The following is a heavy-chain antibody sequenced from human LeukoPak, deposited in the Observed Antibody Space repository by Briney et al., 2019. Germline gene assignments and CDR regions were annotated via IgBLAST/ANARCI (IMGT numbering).Heavy chain of an antibody. J-gene: IGHJ4*02. CDR2: IRYDGSNK. CDR1: GFTFSSYG. CDR3: AKDHVQPWLLDY. Sequence: GGSLRLSCAASGFTFSSYGMHWVRQAPGKGLEWVAFIRYDGSNKYYADSVKGRFTISRDNSKNTLYLQMNSLRAEDTAVYYCAKDHVQPWLLDYWGQGTLVTVSS. D-gene: IGHD5-18*01. V-gene: IGHV3-30*02.